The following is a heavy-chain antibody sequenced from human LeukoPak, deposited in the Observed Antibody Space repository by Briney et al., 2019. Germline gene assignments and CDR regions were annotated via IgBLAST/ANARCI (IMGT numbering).Heavy chain of an antibody. CDR1: GGSISSYY. CDR3: ARVLQPRYYYGMDV. CDR2: IYYSGST. J-gene: IGHJ6*02. Sequence: PSETLSLTCTVSGGSISSYYWSWIRQPPGKGLEWIGYIYYSGSTNYNPSLKSRVTISVDTSKNQFSLKLSSVTAADTAVYYCARVLQPRYYYGMDVWGQGTTVTVSS. V-gene: IGHV4-59*01.